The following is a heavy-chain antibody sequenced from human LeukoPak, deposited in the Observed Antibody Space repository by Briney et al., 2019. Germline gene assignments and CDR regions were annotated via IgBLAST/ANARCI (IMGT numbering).Heavy chain of an antibody. CDR2: TNYDGSDR. D-gene: IGHD2-15*01. V-gene: IGHV3-30*02. CDR1: GFTFRNYA. Sequence: GGSLRLSCAASGFTFRNYAMYWVRQAPGKGLEWVAFTNYDGSDRCYADSVKGRFTVSRDNPKNTLYLQMNSLRAEDTAVYYCARDVPGAATLTNWFDPWGQGTLVTVSS. J-gene: IGHJ5*02. CDR3: ARDVPGAATLTNWFDP.